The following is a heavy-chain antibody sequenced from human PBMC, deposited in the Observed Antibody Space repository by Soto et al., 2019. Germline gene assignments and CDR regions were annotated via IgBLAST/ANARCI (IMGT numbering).Heavy chain of an antibody. CDR2: ISAYNGNT. J-gene: IGHJ6*02. Sequence: QVQLVQSGAEVKKPGASVKVSCKASGYTFTSYGISWVRQAPGQGLEWMGWISAYNGNTNYAQKLQGRVTMTTDTSTSTAYMELRGLRSDDTAVYYCGREALAMVTYYYGMDVWGQGTTVTVSS. CDR3: GREALAMVTYYYGMDV. D-gene: IGHD5-18*01. CDR1: GYTFTSYG. V-gene: IGHV1-18*01.